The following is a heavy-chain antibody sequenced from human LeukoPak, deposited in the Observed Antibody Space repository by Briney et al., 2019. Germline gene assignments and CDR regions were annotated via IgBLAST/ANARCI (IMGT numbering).Heavy chain of an antibody. J-gene: IGHJ4*02. CDR2: MTPDSGNT. CDR3: AIVLCRITGTTGY. CDR1: GYTFTSYD. Sequence: ASVKVSCKASGYTFTSYDINWVRQATGQGLEWMGWMTPDSGNTGYAQKFQGRVTMTRNTSISTAYMELSSLRSEDTAVYYCAIVLCRITGTTGYWGQGTLVTVSS. D-gene: IGHD1-20*01. V-gene: IGHV1-8*01.